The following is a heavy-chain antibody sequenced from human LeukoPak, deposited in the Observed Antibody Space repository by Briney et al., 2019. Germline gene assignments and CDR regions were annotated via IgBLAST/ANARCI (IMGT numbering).Heavy chain of an antibody. V-gene: IGHV1-18*01. J-gene: IGHJ6*03. Sequence: GASVKVSCKASGYTFTSYGISWVRQAPGQGLEWMGWISAYNGNTNYAQKLQGRVTMTTDTSTSTAYMELRSLRSDDTAVYYCARAVGWLVPNYYYYYYMDVWGKGTTVTISS. CDR2: ISAYNGNT. CDR3: ARAVGWLVPNYYYYYYMDV. D-gene: IGHD6-19*01. CDR1: GYTFTSYG.